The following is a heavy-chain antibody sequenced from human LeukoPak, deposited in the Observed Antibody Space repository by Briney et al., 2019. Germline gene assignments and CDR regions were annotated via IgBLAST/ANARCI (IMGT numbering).Heavy chain of an antibody. CDR2: IIPILGIA. CDR1: GGTFSSYA. V-gene: IGHV1-69*04. J-gene: IGHJ3*02. CDR3: ARDRDTDAFDI. Sequence: ASVKVSCKASGGTFSSYAISWVRQAPGQGLEWMGRIIPILGIANYAQKFQGRVTITADKSTSTAYMELSSLRSEDTAVYYCARDRDTDAFDIWGQGTMVAVSS.